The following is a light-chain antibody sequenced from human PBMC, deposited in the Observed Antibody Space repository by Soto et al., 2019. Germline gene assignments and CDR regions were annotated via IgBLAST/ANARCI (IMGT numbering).Light chain of an antibody. V-gene: IGKV3-11*01. CDR1: QSVSSY. J-gene: IGKJ4*01. Sequence: EIVLTQSPATLSLSPGERATLSCRASQSVSSYLAWYQQKPGQAPRLLIYDASNRATGIPARFSGSGSGTDFTLTITSLEPEDFAVYYCQRYNNWPLTLGGGTKVDIK. CDR2: DAS. CDR3: QRYNNWPLT.